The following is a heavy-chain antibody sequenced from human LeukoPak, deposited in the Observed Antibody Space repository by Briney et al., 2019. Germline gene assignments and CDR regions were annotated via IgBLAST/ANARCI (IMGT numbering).Heavy chain of an antibody. CDR2: ISGSGGST. J-gene: IGHJ4*02. Sequence: GGSLRLSCAASGFTFSSYAMSWVRQAPGKGLEWVSTISGSGGSTYYADSVKGRFTISRDNAKNSLHLQMNSLRAEDTAVYYCAKNYYDSSGLFDYRGQGTLVIVSS. CDR3: AKNYYDSSGLFDY. CDR1: GFTFSSYA. V-gene: IGHV3-23*01. D-gene: IGHD3-22*01.